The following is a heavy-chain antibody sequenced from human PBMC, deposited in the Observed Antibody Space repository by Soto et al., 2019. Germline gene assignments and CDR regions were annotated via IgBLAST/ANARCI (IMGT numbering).Heavy chain of an antibody. D-gene: IGHD3-10*01. V-gene: IGHV1-18*01. Sequence: GASVKVSCKASGYTFTSYGIIWVRQAPGQGLEWMGWISAYNGNTNYAQKLQGRVTMTTDTSTSTAYMELRSLRSDDTAVYYCARFYGSGSYSKYYYYGMDVWGQGTTVTVSS. CDR3: ARFYGSGSYSKYYYYGMDV. CDR2: ISAYNGNT. CDR1: GYTFTSYG. J-gene: IGHJ6*02.